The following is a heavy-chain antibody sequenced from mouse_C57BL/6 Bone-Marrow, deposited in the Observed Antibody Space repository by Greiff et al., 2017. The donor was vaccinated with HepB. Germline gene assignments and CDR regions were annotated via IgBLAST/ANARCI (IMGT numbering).Heavy chain of an antibody. V-gene: IGHV1-7*01. D-gene: IGHD1-1*01. CDR3: ARDTTVVEGAFDY. Sequence: VQLQQSGAELAKPGASVKLSCKASGYTFTSYWMHWVKQRPGQGLEWIGYINPSSGYTKYNQKFKDKATLTADKSSSTAYMQLSSLTYEDSAVYYCARDTTVVEGAFDYWGQGTTLTASS. CDR2: INPSSGYT. J-gene: IGHJ2*01. CDR1: GYTFTSYW.